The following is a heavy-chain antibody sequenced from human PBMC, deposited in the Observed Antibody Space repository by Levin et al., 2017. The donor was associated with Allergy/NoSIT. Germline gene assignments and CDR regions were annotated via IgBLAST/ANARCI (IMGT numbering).Heavy chain of an antibody. Sequence: SETLSLTCTVSGGSITSNIYYWGWIRQPPGKGPEWIGSIYYTGSAYYNPSLKSRVTMYVDTSKNEFSLKLSSVTAADTAVYYCARHAMGDILTGYRNDAFDIWGQGTMVTVSS. CDR1: GGSITSNIYY. V-gene: IGHV4-39*01. CDR2: IYYTGSA. CDR3: ARHAMGDILTGYRNDAFDI. J-gene: IGHJ3*02. D-gene: IGHD3-9*01.